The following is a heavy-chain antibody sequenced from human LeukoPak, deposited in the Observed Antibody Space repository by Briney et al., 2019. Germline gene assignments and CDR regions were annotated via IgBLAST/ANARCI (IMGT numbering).Heavy chain of an antibody. CDR3: AKVALCSGCSWYLKDV. J-gene: IGHJ6*04. D-gene: IGHD2-15*01. CDR1: GGSISSYY. Sequence: SETLSLTCTVSGGSISSYYWSWIRQPAGKGLEWIGRIYTSGSTNYNPSLKSRVTMSVDTSKNQFSLKLSSVTAADTAVYYCAKVALCSGCSWYLKDVLGKGTTVTVSS. V-gene: IGHV4-4*07. CDR2: IYTSGST.